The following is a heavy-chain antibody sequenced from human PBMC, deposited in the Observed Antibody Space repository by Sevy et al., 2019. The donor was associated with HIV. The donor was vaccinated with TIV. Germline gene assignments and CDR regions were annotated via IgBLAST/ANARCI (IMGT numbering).Heavy chain of an antibody. Sequence: GGSLRLSCAASGFTFSNAWMNWVRQSPGKGLEWVGRIRSKAGGGTTDYATIVKGKFTISRDDSRDILYLQLNSLETEDTAVYYCTTDHRRDGIVVVPFEYWGQRTLVTVSS. CDR2: IRSKAGGGTT. CDR3: TTDHRRDGIVVVPFEY. V-gene: IGHV3-15*01. J-gene: IGHJ4*02. CDR1: GFTFSNAW. D-gene: IGHD2-15*01.